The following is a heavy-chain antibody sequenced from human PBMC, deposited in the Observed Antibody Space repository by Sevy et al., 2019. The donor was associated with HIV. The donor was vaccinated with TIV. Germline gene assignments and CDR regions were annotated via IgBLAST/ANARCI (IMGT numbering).Heavy chain of an antibody. J-gene: IGHJ4*02. V-gene: IGHV3-20*04. CDR2: INWNGGST. CDR3: ARVVYGSGSYYLTEYFDY. Sequence: GGSLRLSCAASGFTFDDYGMSWVRQAPGKGLEWVSGINWNGGSTGYADSVKGRFTSSRDNAKNSLYLQMNSLRAEDTALYYCARVVYGSGSYYLTEYFDYWGQGTLVTVSS. CDR1: GFTFDDYG. D-gene: IGHD3-10*01.